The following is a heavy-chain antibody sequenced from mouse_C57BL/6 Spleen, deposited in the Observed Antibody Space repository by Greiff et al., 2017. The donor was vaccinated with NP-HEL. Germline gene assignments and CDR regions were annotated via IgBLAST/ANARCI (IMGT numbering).Heavy chain of an antibody. CDR1: GFTFSSYG. CDR3: ARHDARYFDY. CDR2: ISSGGSYT. V-gene: IGHV5-6*01. D-gene: IGHD2-3*01. J-gene: IGHJ2*01. Sequence: EVKVVESGGDLVKPGGSLKLSCAASGFTFSSYGMSWVRQTPDKRLEWVATISSGGSYTYYPDSVKGRFTISRDNAKNTLYLQMSSLKSEDTAMYYCARHDARYFDYWGQGTTLTVSS.